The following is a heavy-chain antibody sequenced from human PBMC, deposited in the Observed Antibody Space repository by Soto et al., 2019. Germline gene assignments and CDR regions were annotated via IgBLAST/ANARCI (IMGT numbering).Heavy chain of an antibody. D-gene: IGHD2-8*01. J-gene: IGHJ4*02. V-gene: IGHV4-34*01. CDR1: GGSFSGYY. CDR3: ARGAAYCTNGVCYLVYFDY. Sequence: SLTCAVYGGSFSGYYWSWIRQPPGKGLEWIGEINHSGSTNYNPSLKSRVTISVDTSKNQFSLKLSSVTAADTAVYYCARGAAYCTNGVCYLVYFDYWGQGTLVTVS. CDR2: INHSGST.